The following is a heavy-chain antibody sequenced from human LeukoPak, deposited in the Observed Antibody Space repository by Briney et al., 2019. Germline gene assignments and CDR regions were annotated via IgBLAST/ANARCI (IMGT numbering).Heavy chain of an antibody. CDR2: IYHSGST. CDR3: ARDPKGDSPFDY. V-gene: IGHV4-39*07. J-gene: IGHJ4*02. D-gene: IGHD2-21*02. Sequence: PSETLSLTCTVSGGSISSYYWGWIRQPPGKGLEWIGSIYHSGSTNYNPSLKSRVTISVDKSKSQFSLKLSSVTAADTAVYYCARDPKGDSPFDYWGQGTLVTVSS. CDR1: GGSISSYY.